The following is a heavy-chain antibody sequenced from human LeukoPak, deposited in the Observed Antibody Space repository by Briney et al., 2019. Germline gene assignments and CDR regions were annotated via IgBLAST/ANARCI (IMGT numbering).Heavy chain of an antibody. V-gene: IGHV4-59*01. CDR2: IYYNGYT. Sequence: SETLSLTCTVSGGSIEPNFWNWIRQSPGKGLEWIGNIYYNGYTHYSPSLRSRATISVDTSKHQFSLKLPSVTAADTAVYFCVRDRCSSTSCYGGEVGSFDFWGQGTLVTVSS. CDR1: GGSIEPNF. CDR3: VRDRCSSTSCYGGEVGSFDF. J-gene: IGHJ4*02. D-gene: IGHD2-2*01.